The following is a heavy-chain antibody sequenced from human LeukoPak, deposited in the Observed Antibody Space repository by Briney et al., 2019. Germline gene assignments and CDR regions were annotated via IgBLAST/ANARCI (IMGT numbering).Heavy chain of an antibody. J-gene: IGHJ3*02. CDR3: AGTSGYDSGDAFDI. Sequence: SETLSLTCTVSGGSISSYYWSWIRQPPGKGLEWIGYIYHSGSTYYNPSLKSRVTISVDRSKNQFSLKLSSVTAADTAVYYCAGTSGYDSGDAFDIWGQGTMVTVSS. V-gene: IGHV4-59*04. CDR1: GGSISSYY. CDR2: IYHSGST. D-gene: IGHD5-12*01.